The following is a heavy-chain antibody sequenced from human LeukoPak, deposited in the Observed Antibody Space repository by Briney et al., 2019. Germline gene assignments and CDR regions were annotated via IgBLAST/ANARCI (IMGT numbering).Heavy chain of an antibody. J-gene: IGHJ5*02. CDR3: ARDRGIAAPSGP. CDR1: GYTFTGYY. Sequence: ASVKVSCKASGYTFTGYYMHWVRQAPGQGLEWMGRINPNSGGTNYAQKFQGRVTMTRDMSISTAYMELSRLRSDDTAVYYCARDRGIAAPSGPWGQGTLVTVSS. V-gene: IGHV1-2*06. D-gene: IGHD6-6*01. CDR2: INPNSGGT.